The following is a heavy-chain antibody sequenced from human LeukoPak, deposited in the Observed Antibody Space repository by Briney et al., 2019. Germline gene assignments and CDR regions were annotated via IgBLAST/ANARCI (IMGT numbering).Heavy chain of an antibody. CDR1: GGSISSYY. CDR3: ARLVYGSGSSYFDY. J-gene: IGHJ4*02. CDR2: IYYSGST. D-gene: IGHD3-10*01. V-gene: IGHV4-59*08. Sequence: SVTLSLTCTASGGSISSYYWSWIRQSPGKGLEWIGYIYYSGSTNYNPSLKSRVTISVDTSKNQFSLKLSSVTAADTAVYYCARLVYGSGSSYFDYWGQGTLVTVSS.